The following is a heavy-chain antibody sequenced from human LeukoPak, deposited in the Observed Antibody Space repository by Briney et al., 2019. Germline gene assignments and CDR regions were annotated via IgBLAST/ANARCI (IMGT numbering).Heavy chain of an antibody. Sequence: SETLSLTCTVSGGSISSYYWSWIRQPPGKGLEWIGYIYYSGSTNYNPSLKSRVTISVDTSKNQFSLKLSSVTAADTAVYYCARRGYSYGYDFDYWGQGTLVTVSS. V-gene: IGHV4-59*01. CDR2: IYYSGST. CDR1: GGSISSYY. CDR3: ARRGYSYGYDFDY. J-gene: IGHJ4*02. D-gene: IGHD5-18*01.